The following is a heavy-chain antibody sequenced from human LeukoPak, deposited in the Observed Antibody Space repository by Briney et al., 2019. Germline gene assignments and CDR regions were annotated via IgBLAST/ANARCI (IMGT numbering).Heavy chain of an antibody. Sequence: ASLKVSCKASGGTFSSYATSWGPQAPGQGLEWMGWISAYNGNTNYAQNLQGRVTMTTDTSTSTAYMELRSLRSDDTAVYYCARGIDYVDYWGQGTLVTVSS. D-gene: IGHD2-15*01. V-gene: IGHV1-18*01. CDR1: GGTFSSYA. J-gene: IGHJ4*02. CDR2: ISAYNGNT. CDR3: ARGIDYVDY.